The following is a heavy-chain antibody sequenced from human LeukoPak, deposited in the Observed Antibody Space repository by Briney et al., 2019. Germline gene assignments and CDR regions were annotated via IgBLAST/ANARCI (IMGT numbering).Heavy chain of an antibody. D-gene: IGHD2-15*01. Sequence: GGSLRLSCAASGFTFSSYAMSWVRQAPGKGLEWVSAISGSANTYYADSVKGRFTISRDNSKNTLYLQMNTLRAEDTAVYYCATGGGHCSGGNCYSGFYFDFWGQGTLVTVSS. V-gene: IGHV3-23*01. CDR1: GFTFSSYA. CDR3: ATGGGHCSGGNCYSGFYFDF. CDR2: ISGSANT. J-gene: IGHJ4*02.